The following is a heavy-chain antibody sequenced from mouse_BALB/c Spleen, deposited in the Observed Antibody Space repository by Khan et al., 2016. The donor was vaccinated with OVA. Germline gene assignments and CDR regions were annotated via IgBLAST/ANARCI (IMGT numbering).Heavy chain of an antibody. CDR2: ISYSGNT. D-gene: IGHD1-1*01. Sequence: EVQLQESGPGLVKPSQSLSLTCTVTGYSITSDYAWNWIRQFPGNKLEWMGFISYSGNTKYNPLLKSRFSITRDTYKNQFFLQLNSVTTDDTTTYYCARVYGGDFDYWGQGTSLTVSS. J-gene: IGHJ2*02. CDR3: ARVYGGDFDY. V-gene: IGHV3-2*02. CDR1: GYSITSDYA.